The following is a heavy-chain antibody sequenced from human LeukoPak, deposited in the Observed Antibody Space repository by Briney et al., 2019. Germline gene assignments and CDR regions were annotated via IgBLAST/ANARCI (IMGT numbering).Heavy chain of an antibody. V-gene: IGHV1-18*01. D-gene: IGHD2-2*01. CDR1: GYTFTSYG. CDR2: ISAYNGNT. J-gene: IGHJ4*02. Sequence: ASVKVSCKASGYTFTSYGISWVRQAPGQGLEWMGWISAYNGNTNYAQKLQGRVTMTTDTSTSTAYMELRSLRSDDTAVYYCARVSTTVVQAAMYPNWGQGTLVTLSS. CDR3: ARVSTTVVQAAMYPN.